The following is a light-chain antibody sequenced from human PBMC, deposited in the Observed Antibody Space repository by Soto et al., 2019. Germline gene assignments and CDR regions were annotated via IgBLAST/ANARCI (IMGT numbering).Light chain of an antibody. V-gene: IGKV3-20*01. CDR1: HSVTSNY. CDR3: QQYGDSPRT. J-gene: IGKJ1*01. CDR2: GAS. Sequence: DIVLTKSPGTLSLSPGESATLSCRASHSVTSNYLAWYQHKPGQAPSLLIHGASNRAPSIPDRFSGSGSGADFTLNISSLEPEDFAVYFCQQYGDSPRTFGQGTKVEF.